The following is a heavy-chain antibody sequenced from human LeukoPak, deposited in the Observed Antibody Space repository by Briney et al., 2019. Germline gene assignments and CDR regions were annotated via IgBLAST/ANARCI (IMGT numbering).Heavy chain of an antibody. CDR2: IYYSGST. V-gene: IGHV4-59*01. CDR1: GGSISSYY. Sequence: SSETLSLTCTVSGGSISSYYWSWIRQPPGKGLEWIGYIYYSGSTNYNPSLKSRVTISVDTSKNQFSLKLSSVTAADTAVYYCARVVGGDSSGYYPPPGWFDPWGQGTLVTVSS. J-gene: IGHJ5*02. CDR3: ARVVGGDSSGYYPPPGWFDP. D-gene: IGHD3-22*01.